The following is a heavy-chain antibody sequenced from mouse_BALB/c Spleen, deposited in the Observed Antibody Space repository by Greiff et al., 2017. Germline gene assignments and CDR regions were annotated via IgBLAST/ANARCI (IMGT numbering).Heavy chain of an antibody. V-gene: IGHV3-2*02. D-gene: IGHD2-4*01. J-gene: IGHJ2*01. Sequence: VQLQQSGPGLVKPSQSLSLTCTVTGYSITSDYAWNWIRQFPGNKLEWMGYISYSGSTSYNPSLKSRISITRDTSKNQFFLQLNSVTTEDTATYYCARGGDYDGYFDYWAKAPLSQSPQ. CDR2: ISYSGST. CDR3: ARGGDYDGYFDY. CDR1: GYSITSDYA.